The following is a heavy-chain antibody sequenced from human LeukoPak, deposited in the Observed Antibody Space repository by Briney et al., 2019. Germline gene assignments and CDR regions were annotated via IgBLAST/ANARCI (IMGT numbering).Heavy chain of an antibody. V-gene: IGHV3-74*03. J-gene: IGHJ4*02. Sequence: PGGSLRLSCAASGFTFSSYWMHWVRQAPGKGVVWVSRINSNGSSIAYAVSVKGRFTISRDNAKNPMYLQMNSLRVEDTAVYYCAREGRVSGYDFDCWGQGTLVTVSS. CDR3: AREGRVSGYDFDC. CDR2: INSNGSSI. CDR1: GFTFSSYW. D-gene: IGHD5-12*01.